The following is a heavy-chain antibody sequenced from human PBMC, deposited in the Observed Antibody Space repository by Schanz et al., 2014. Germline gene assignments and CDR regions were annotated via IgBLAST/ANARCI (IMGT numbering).Heavy chain of an antibody. CDR2: IWYDGNNK. CDR3: ARDGDFDY. CDR1: GFTFSSYA. J-gene: IGHJ4*02. Sequence: VQLLESGGGLVQPGGSLRLSCAGSGFTFSSYAMSWVRQTPGKGLEWVAIIWYDGNNKKYADSVKGRFTISRDNSKNTLFLQMSSLRAEDTAVYYCARDGDFDYWGQGTLVTVSS. V-gene: IGHV3-33*08.